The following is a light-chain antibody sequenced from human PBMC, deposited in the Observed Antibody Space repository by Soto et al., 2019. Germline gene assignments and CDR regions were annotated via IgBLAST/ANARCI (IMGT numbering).Light chain of an antibody. Sequence: DIQMTQSPSSLSASVGDRVTITSRASQSISTYLNWYQQKSGNAPKLLIYDVSTLQTGVPSRFSGSGSGTDFTLTISSLQPEDFATYYCQQSYISPRTFGQGTKVDIK. V-gene: IGKV1-39*01. CDR1: QSISTY. CDR3: QQSYISPRT. J-gene: IGKJ1*01. CDR2: DVS.